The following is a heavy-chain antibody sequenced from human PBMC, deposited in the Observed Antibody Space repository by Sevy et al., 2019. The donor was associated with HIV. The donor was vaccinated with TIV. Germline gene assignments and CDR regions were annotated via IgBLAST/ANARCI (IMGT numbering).Heavy chain of an antibody. V-gene: IGHV3-23*01. D-gene: IGHD3-9*01. CDR3: AKGSYYDILTGYPYYFDY. CDR2: ISGSGGST. J-gene: IGHJ4*02. CDR1: GFTFSSYA. Sequence: GGSLRLSCAASGFTFSSYAMSWVRQAPGKGPEWVSAISGSGGSTYYADSVKGRFTISRDNSKNTLYLQMNSLRAEDTAVYYCAKGSYYDILTGYPYYFDYWGQGTLVTVSS.